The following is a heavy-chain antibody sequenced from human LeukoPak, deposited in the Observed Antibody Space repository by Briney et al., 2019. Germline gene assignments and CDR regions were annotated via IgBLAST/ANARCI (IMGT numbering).Heavy chain of an antibody. Sequence: ASVKVSCKSSGYTFTGYYIHWVRQAPGKGLEWMGWIEPNSGGTKYAQNFQGRVTMTRDTSISTTYMELSRLRSDDTAVFYCARDIVGENYFDYWGQGTLVTVSS. V-gene: IGHV1-2*02. D-gene: IGHD1-26*01. J-gene: IGHJ4*02. CDR3: ARDIVGENYFDY. CDR2: IEPNSGGT. CDR1: GYTFTGYY.